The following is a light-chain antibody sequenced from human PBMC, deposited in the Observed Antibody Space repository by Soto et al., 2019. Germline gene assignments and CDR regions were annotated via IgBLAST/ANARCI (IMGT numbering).Light chain of an antibody. CDR3: QPANSFPLT. CDR1: QDVSSW. Sequence: DIQVTQDPSSVSSSVGDRVTITCRTSQDVSSWLAWYQQKPGKAPELLIYSASTLQTGVPSRFSGSVSGTDFPLTISLRQPEDFATYYCQPANSFPLTFGGGTKVEIK. CDR2: SAS. J-gene: IGKJ4*01. V-gene: IGKV1-12*01.